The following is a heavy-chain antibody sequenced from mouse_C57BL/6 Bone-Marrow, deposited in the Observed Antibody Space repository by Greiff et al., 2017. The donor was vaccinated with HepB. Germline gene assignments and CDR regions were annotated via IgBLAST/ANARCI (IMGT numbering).Heavy chain of an antibody. CDR2: IDPENGDT. D-gene: IGHD4-1*01. Sequence: EVQLQQSGAELVRPGASVKLSCTASGFNIKDDYMHWVKQRPEQGLEWIGWIDPENGDTEYASKFQGKATITADTSSNTAYLQLSSLTSEDTAVYYGTTCTGTRFAYWGQGTLVTVSA. V-gene: IGHV14-4*01. CDR1: GFNIKDDY. CDR3: TTCTGTRFAY. J-gene: IGHJ3*01.